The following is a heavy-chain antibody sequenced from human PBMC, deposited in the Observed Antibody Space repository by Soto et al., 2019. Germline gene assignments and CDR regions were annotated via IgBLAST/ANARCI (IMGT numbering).Heavy chain of an antibody. V-gene: IGHV3-9*01. CDR3: AKGRWGDSGSSGGDFDY. D-gene: IGHD1-26*01. J-gene: IGHJ4*02. CDR2: ISWNSGSI. CDR1: GFTLDDYA. Sequence: SLRLSCAASGFTLDDYAMHWVRQAPGKGLEWVSGISWNSGSIGYADSVKGRFTTSRDNAKNSLYLQMNSLRAEDTALYYCAKGRWGDSGSSGGDFDYWGQGTLVTVSS.